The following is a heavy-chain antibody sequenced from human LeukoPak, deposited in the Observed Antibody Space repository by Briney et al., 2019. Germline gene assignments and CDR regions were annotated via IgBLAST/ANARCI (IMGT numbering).Heavy chain of an antibody. CDR2: ISSSGSTI. Sequence: GGSLRLSCAASGFTFSSYEMNWVRQAPGKGLEWVSYISSSGSTIYYADSVKGRFTISRDNAKNSLYLQMNSLRAEDTAVYYCAGDGSYQWLVPSWGQGTLVTVSS. CDR1: GFTFSSYE. D-gene: IGHD6-19*01. V-gene: IGHV3-48*03. CDR3: AGDGSYQWLVPS. J-gene: IGHJ4*02.